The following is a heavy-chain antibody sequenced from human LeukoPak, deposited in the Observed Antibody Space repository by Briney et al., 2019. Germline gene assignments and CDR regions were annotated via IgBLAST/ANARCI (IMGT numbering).Heavy chain of an antibody. Sequence: GGSLRLSCAASGFTFNTAYMSWLRQTPGKGLEWVGRLKSRSQGGTADYAAPVKGRFTISRDDSKNTLYLQMSSLKIEDTGVYYCATDRNWFDPWGQGTLVTVSS. V-gene: IGHV3-15*01. J-gene: IGHJ5*02. CDR2: LKSRSQGGTA. CDR3: ATDRNWFDP. CDR1: GFTFNTAY.